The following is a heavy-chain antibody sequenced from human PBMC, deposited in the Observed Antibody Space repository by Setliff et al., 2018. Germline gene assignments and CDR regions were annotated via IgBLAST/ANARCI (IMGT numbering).Heavy chain of an antibody. V-gene: IGHV3-49*04. Sequence: GGSLRLSCTASGFTFGDYAMSRVRQAPGKGLEWVGFIRSKAYGGTTEYAASVKGRFTISKDDSKSIAYLQMNSLKTEDTAVYYCTRNLAYYDFWSGYPNNYYFDYWGQGTLVTVSS. D-gene: IGHD3-3*01. CDR3: TRNLAYYDFWSGYPNNYYFDY. CDR2: IRSKAYGGTT. CDR1: GFTFGDYA. J-gene: IGHJ4*02.